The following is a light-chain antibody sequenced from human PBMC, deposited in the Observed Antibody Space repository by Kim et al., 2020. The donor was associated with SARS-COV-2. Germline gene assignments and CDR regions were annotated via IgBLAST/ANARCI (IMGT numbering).Light chain of an antibody. V-gene: IGLV2-11*01. CDR1: RSDVGGYNY. CDR2: DVT. J-gene: IGLJ2*01. Sequence: PGQSVTMSCPGTRSDVGGYNYVSWYQQHPGKAPKVMIYDVTKRPSGVPDRFSGSKSGNTASLTISGLQAEDEADYYCCSFAGNSVVFGGGTQLTVL. CDR3: CSFAGNSVV.